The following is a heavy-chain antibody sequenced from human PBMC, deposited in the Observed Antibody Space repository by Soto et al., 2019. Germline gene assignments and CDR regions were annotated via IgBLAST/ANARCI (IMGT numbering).Heavy chain of an antibody. CDR2: INADNGNT. J-gene: IGHJ4*02. D-gene: IGHD3-3*01. CDR1: GYTFTGYA. CDR3: ARGVADFWSGYYSPFDY. Sequence: GASVKVSCKASGYTFTGYAIHWVRQAPGQRLEWMGWINADNGNTKYSEKFQGRVTITRDTSANTAYMELSSLRSEDAAVYYCARGVADFWSGYYSPFDYWGQGTLVTVSS. V-gene: IGHV1-3*01.